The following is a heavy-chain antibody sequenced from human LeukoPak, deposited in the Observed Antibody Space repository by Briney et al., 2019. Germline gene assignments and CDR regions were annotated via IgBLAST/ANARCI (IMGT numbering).Heavy chain of an antibody. CDR1: GGSIFSYY. CDR2: IYYSGST. Sequence: PSETLSLTCTVSGGSIFSYYLSWIRQPPGKGLEWIGYIYYSGSTNYNPSVKSRVTISVDTSKNQFSLKLSSVTAADTAVYYCAREGAGDSGIYLWGQGTLVTVSS. J-gene: IGHJ5*02. V-gene: IGHV4-59*01. D-gene: IGHD1-26*01. CDR3: AREGAGDSGIYL.